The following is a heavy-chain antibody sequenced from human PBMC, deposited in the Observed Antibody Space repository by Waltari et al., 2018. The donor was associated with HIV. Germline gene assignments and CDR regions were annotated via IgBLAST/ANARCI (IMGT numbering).Heavy chain of an antibody. V-gene: IGHV4-39*01. Sequence: QLQLQESGPGLVKPSETLSLTCIVSGGSISSSRHSWRWTRQPPGQGLEWLATISSSGSSFYNPSLKSRLTISVDTSKNRFSLRLSSVTAADTAVYYCARHLNHGHDYVWGSYRPFDYWGQGTLVTVSS. CDR1: GGSISSSRHS. CDR3: ARHLNHGHDYVWGSYRPFDY. D-gene: IGHD3-16*02. J-gene: IGHJ4*02. CDR2: ISSSGSS.